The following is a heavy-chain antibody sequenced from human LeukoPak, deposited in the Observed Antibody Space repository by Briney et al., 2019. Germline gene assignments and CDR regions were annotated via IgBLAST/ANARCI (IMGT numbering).Heavy chain of an antibody. CDR3: ARATGGGAVAGFDY. D-gene: IGHD6-19*01. CDR1: GFTFSNYW. J-gene: IGHJ4*02. Sequence: RGSLRLSCAASGFTFSNYWMIWVRQAPGRGLEWVGNIKQDGSQKRYADSVRDRFTISRDNAQTSLYLQMNSLRAEDTAVYYCARATGGGAVAGFDYWGQGTLVTVSS. CDR2: IKQDGSQK. V-gene: IGHV3-7*05.